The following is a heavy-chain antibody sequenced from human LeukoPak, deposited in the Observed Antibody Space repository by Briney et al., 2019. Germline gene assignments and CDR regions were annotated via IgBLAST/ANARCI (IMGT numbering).Heavy chain of an antibody. V-gene: IGHV4-34*01. CDR2: INHSGST. J-gene: IGHJ5*02. CDR3: ARRQDIVVVPAASSWFDP. Sequence: SETLSLTCAVYGGSFSGYYWSWIRQPPGKGLEWIGEINHSGSTNYNPSLKSRVTISVDTSKNQCSLKLSSVTAADTAVYYCARRQDIVVVPAASSWFDPWGQGTLVTVSS. CDR1: GGSFSGYY. D-gene: IGHD2-2*01.